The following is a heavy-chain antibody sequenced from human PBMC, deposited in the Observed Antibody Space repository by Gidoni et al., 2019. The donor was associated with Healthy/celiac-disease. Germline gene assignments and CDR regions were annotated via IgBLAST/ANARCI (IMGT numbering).Heavy chain of an antibody. Sequence: EVQLVESGGGLVQTGVSLSPSGGASGFTFSSYSMNWVRQAPGKGLEWFSSISSSTITLYSAASVKGRFTISRYNAKPALSLQTHTLIAADTAVYYCARVGLRGGLDYWGQGTLVTVSS. CDR1: GFTFSSYS. CDR3: ARVGLRGGLDY. J-gene: IGHJ4*02. D-gene: IGHD3-3*01. CDR2: ISSSTITL. V-gene: IGHV3-48*04.